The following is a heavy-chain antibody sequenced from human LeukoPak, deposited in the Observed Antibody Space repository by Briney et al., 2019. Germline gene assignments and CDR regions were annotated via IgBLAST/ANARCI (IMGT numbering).Heavy chain of an antibody. CDR2: VAHDEKTI. D-gene: IGHD1-26*01. CDR3: AREKQSGGTPFDY. J-gene: IGHJ4*02. V-gene: IGHV3-30*04. CDR1: GFTFTGHS. Sequence: GGSLRLSCVASGFTFTGHSMHWIRQAPGKGLEWVAVVAHDEKTIFYADSLKGRFTVSRDNSKNTVYLQMNSLRDEDTAVYYCAREKQSGGTPFDYWGQGSLVTVSS.